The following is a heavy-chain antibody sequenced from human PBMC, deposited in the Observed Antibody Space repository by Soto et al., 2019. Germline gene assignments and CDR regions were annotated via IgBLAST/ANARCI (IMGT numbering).Heavy chain of an antibody. J-gene: IGHJ4*02. D-gene: IGHD2-8*01. CDR2: IKQDGSET. Sequence: EVQLVESGGGLVQSGGSLRLSCIASGFTFSSYWMSWVRQAPGKGLEWVANIKQDGSETHYGDSVKGRFSISRDNAKNSLYLQMNSLRAEDTAVDYCARYVSSGPIDYWGQGTLVTVSS. CDR1: GFTFSSYW. V-gene: IGHV3-7*04. CDR3: ARYVSSGPIDY.